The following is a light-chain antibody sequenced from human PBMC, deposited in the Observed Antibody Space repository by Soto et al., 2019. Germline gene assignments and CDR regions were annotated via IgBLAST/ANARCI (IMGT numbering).Light chain of an antibody. Sequence: SALTQPASVSGSPGQSITISCTGTSSDVGHYNFVSWYQQHPGTAPKLMIYDVSNRPSGVSNRFSGSKSGNTASLTISGLQAEDEADYYCGSYTTTSTLVLFGGGTQLTVL. V-gene: IGLV2-14*03. CDR1: SSDVGHYNF. CDR3: GSYTTTSTLVL. CDR2: DVS. J-gene: IGLJ2*01.